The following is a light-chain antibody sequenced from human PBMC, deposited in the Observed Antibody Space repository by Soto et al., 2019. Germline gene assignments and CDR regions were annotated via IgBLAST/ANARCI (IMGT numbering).Light chain of an antibody. V-gene: IGKV3D-20*02. CDR1: QSVSSSY. CDR2: AAS. CDR3: QHRINWPLT. J-gene: IGKJ5*01. Sequence: ALTQSPGTLCLCPGERATLSCRASQSVSSSYLVWHQQKPGQAPRLLIYAASRRATGIPDRFSGSGSGTDFTLTISRLEPEDFATYYCQHRINWPLTFGQGTRLEIK.